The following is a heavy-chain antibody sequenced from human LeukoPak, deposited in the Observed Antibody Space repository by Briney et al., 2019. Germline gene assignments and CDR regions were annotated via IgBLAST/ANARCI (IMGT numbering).Heavy chain of an antibody. CDR2: INPNSGGT. CDR3: ARYYDFLAADYYYMDV. Sequence: ASVKVSCKASGYTFTGYYMHWVRQAPGQGLEWMGWINPNSGGTNYAQKFQGRATMTRDTSISTAYMELSRLRSDDTAVYYCARYYDFLAADYYYMDVWGKGTTVTVSS. V-gene: IGHV1-2*02. D-gene: IGHD3-3*01. CDR1: GYTFTGYY. J-gene: IGHJ6*03.